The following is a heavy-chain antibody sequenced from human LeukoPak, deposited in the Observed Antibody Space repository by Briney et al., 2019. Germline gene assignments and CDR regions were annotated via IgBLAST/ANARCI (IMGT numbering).Heavy chain of an antibody. V-gene: IGHV3-7*01. D-gene: IGHD3-10*01. CDR2: IKQDGREK. CDR1: GFTISSYW. CDR3: ARARGVDY. J-gene: IGHJ4*02. Sequence: QAGGSLRLSCAASGFTISSYWMSWVRQAPGKGLEWVANIKQDGREKYYVDSVKGRFTIARDNPKNSLYLQMNSLRVEDTAVYYCARARGVDYWGQGTLVTVSS.